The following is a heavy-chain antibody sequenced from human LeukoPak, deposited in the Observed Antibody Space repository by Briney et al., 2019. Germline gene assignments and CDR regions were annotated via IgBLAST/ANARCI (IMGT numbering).Heavy chain of an antibody. CDR1: GFTVSSNY. D-gene: IGHD5-18*01. CDR3: ARSAGGYSYGLCDY. CDR2: ISSSSSYI. J-gene: IGHJ4*02. Sequence: SGGSLRLSCAASGFTVSSNYMSWVRQAPGKGLEWVSSISSSSSYIYYADSVKGRFTISRDNAKNSLYLQMNSLRAEDTAVYYCARSAGGYSYGLCDYWGQGTLVTVSS. V-gene: IGHV3-21*01.